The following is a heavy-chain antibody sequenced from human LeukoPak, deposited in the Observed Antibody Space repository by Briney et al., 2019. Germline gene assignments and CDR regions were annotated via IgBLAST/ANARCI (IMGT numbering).Heavy chain of an antibody. V-gene: IGHV4-61*01. J-gene: IGHJ4*02. CDR3: ARESRLGYFDY. Sequence: PSETLSLTCTVSSASISSSSYYWSWIRQPPGKGLEWIGYIYYSGSTNYNPSLKSRVTISVDTSKNQFSLKLSSVTAADTAVYYCARESRLGYFDYWGQGTLVTVSS. D-gene: IGHD2-2*01. CDR2: IYYSGST. CDR1: SASISSSSYY.